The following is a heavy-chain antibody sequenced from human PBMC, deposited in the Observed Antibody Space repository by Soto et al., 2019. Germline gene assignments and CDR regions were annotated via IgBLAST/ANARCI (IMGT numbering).Heavy chain of an antibody. D-gene: IGHD2-21*02. CDR1: GFTFSSYA. J-gene: IGHJ6*02. CDR2: ISGSGGST. CDR3: ANVLGGGDYVYYYYGMDV. V-gene: IGHV3-23*01. Sequence: GGSLRLSCAASGFTFSSYAMSWVRQAPGKGREWVSAISGSGGSTYYADSVKGRFTISRDNSKNTLYLQMNSLRAEDTAVYYCANVLGGGDYVYYYYGMDVWGQGTTVTVAS.